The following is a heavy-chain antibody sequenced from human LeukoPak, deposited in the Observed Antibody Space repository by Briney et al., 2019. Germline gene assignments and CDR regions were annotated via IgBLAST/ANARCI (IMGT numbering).Heavy chain of an antibody. V-gene: IGHV1-3*01. CDR3: AGGGVVPAAIGYYYGMDV. Sequence: ASVKVSCKASGYTFTSYAMHWVRQAPGQRLEWMGWINAGNGNTKYSQKFQGRVTITRDTSASTAYMELSSLRSEDTAVYYCAGGGVVPAAIGYYYGMDVWGQGTTVTVSS. J-gene: IGHJ6*02. CDR2: INAGNGNT. CDR1: GYTFTSYA. D-gene: IGHD2-2*02.